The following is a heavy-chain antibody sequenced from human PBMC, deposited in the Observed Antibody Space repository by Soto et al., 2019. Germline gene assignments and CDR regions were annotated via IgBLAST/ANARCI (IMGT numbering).Heavy chain of an antibody. CDR3: AREGEYSSGWSWFDP. CDR1: GFTFSSYA. D-gene: IGHD6-19*01. Sequence: VQLVESGGGVVQPGRSLRLSCAASGFTFSSYAMHWARQAPGKGLEWVAVISYDGSNKYYADSVKGRFTISRDNSKNTLYLQMNSLRAEDTAVYYCAREGEYSSGWSWFDPWGQGTLVTVSS. CDR2: ISYDGSNK. V-gene: IGHV3-30-3*01. J-gene: IGHJ5*02.